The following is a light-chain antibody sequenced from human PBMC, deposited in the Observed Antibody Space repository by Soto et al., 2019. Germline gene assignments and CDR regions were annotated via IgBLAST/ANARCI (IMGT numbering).Light chain of an antibody. CDR1: QSVSSY. Sequence: EIVLTQSPATLSLSPGERATLSCRASQSVSSYLAWYQQKPGQAPRLLIYDASNRATGIPARFSGSGSGTDFTLTISSLEPEDFAVYYCQQRELTFGGGTKVENK. J-gene: IGKJ4*01. V-gene: IGKV3-11*01. CDR2: DAS. CDR3: QQRELT.